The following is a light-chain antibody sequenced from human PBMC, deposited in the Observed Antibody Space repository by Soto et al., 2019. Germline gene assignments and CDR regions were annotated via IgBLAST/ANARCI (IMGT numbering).Light chain of an antibody. Sequence: DIQMTQSPSSLSASVGDRVTITCRASQTISSFLNWYQQKPGTAPKLLIFVASNLQSGVPSRFSGSGSGTDFTLTISSLQPEDFATYYCQQSHSTPLTFGGGTKVEIK. CDR3: QQSHSTPLT. V-gene: IGKV1-39*01. CDR2: VAS. J-gene: IGKJ4*01. CDR1: QTISSF.